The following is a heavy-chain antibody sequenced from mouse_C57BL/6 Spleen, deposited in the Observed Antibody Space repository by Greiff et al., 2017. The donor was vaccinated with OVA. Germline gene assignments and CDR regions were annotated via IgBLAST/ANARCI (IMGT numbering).Heavy chain of an antibody. CDR1: GYAFRSSW. V-gene: IGHV1-82*01. Sequence: VKLQESGPELVKPGASVKISCKASGYAFRSSWMNWVKQRPGKGLEWIGRIYPGDGDTNYNGKFKGKATLTADKSSRTAYMQLSSLTSEDSAVYFCASDYYGSSYNLYFDVWGTATTVTVSS. CDR2: IYPGDGDT. J-gene: IGHJ1*03. CDR3: ASDYYGSSYNLYFDV. D-gene: IGHD1-1*01.